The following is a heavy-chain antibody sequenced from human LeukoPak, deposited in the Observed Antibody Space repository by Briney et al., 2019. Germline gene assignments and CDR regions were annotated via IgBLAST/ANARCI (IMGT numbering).Heavy chain of an antibody. D-gene: IGHD2-21*01. V-gene: IGHV4-34*01. CDR2: INHSGST. CDR1: GGSFSGYY. Sequence: SETLSLTCAVYGGSFSGYYWSWIRQPPGKGLEWIGEINHSGSTNYKPSLKSRVTISLDTSKNQFSLKLTSATAADTAVYYCARWHSHGRYFDYWGQGALVTVSS. J-gene: IGHJ4*02. CDR3: ARWHSHGRYFDY.